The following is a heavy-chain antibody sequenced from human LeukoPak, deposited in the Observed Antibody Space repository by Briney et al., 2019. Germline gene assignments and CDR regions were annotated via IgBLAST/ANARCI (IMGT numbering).Heavy chain of an antibody. CDR1: GFTFSGSA. Sequence: PGGSLRLSCAASGFTFSGSAMHWVRQASGKGLEWVGRIRSKANSYATAYAASVKGRFTISRDDSKNTAYLQMNSLKTEDTAVYYCTRPRNWETYYYYMDVWGKGTTVTVSS. D-gene: IGHD1-1*01. CDR2: IRSKANSYAT. V-gene: IGHV3-73*01. CDR3: TRPRNWETYYYYMDV. J-gene: IGHJ6*03.